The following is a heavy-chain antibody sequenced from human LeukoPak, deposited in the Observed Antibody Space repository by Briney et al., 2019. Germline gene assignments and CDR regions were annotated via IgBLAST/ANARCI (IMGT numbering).Heavy chain of an antibody. CDR2: INPNSGGT. Sequence: ASVKVSCKASGYTFTGYYMHWVRQAPGQGLEWMGRINPNSGGTNYAQKFQGRVTMTRDTSISTAYMELSRLRSDDTAVYYCARSTRSTYCSGGSCPSPTVDYWGQGTLVTVSS. CDR1: GYTFTGYY. CDR3: ARSTRSTYCSGGSCPSPTVDY. J-gene: IGHJ4*02. D-gene: IGHD2-15*01. V-gene: IGHV1-2*06.